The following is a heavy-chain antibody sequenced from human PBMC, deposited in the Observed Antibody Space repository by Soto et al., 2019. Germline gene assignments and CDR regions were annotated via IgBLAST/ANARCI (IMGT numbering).Heavy chain of an antibody. CDR3: ARGSSRGGTTFDY. Sequence: GGSLRLSCAASGFSFSNYAMNWVRQAPGKGLEWVSAISAGGSNTNYADSVKGRFTISSDNSKNTLYLQMNGLRADDTAVYYCARGSSRGGTTFDYWGQGTLVTVSS. CDR1: GFSFSNYA. D-gene: IGHD3-16*01. V-gene: IGHV3-23*01. J-gene: IGHJ4*02. CDR2: ISAGGSNT.